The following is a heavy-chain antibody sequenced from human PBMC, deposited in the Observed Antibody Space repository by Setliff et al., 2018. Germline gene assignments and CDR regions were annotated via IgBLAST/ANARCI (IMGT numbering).Heavy chain of an antibody. V-gene: IGHV5-51*01. CDR3: ARPRYSSTWYEVGAFDI. CDR1: GYRFTSYW. D-gene: IGHD6-13*01. J-gene: IGHJ3*02. Sequence: GESLKISCKGSGYRFTSYWIGWVRQMPGKGLEWMGLIYPGDSDTRYSPSFRGQVTISADKSISTAYLQWSSLKASDTAMYYCARPRYSSTWYEVGAFDIWGQGTMVTVSS. CDR2: IYPGDSDT.